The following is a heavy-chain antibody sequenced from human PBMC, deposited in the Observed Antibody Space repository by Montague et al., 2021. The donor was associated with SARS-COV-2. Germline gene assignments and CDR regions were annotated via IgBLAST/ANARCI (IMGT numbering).Heavy chain of an antibody. CDR3: ARHPLRMITFGGVMGFDY. J-gene: IGHJ4*02. V-gene: IGHV4-39*01. CDR2: IYYSGST. CDR1: GGPISSSSYY. Sequence: SETLSLTCTVSGGPISSSSYYWGWIRQPPGKGLEWIGSIYYSGSTYYNPSLKSRVTISVDTSKNQFSLKLSSVTAADTAVYYCARHPLRMITFGGVMGFDYWGQGTLVTVSS. D-gene: IGHD3-16*01.